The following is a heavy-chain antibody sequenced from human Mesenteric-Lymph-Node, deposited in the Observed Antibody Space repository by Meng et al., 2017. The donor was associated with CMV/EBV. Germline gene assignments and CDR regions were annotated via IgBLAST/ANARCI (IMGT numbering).Heavy chain of an antibody. Sequence: SVKVSCKASGYDFTSHGVSWVRQAPGQGLEWMGRIIPILGIANYAQKFQGRVTITADKSTSTAYMELSSLRSEDTAVYYCAGCSSTSCSTGDYYYGMDVWGQGTTVTVSS. CDR3: AGCSSTSCSTGDYYYGMDV. V-gene: IGHV1-69*04. D-gene: IGHD2-2*01. CDR1: GYDFTSHG. CDR2: IIPILGIA. J-gene: IGHJ6*02.